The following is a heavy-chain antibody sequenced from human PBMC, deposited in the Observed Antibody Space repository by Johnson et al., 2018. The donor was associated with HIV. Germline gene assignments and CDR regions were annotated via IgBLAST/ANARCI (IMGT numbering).Heavy chain of an antibody. V-gene: IGHV3-7*01. CDR1: GFTLSSYW. CDR2: IKQDGREK. D-gene: IGHD4-17*01. Sequence: MLLVESGGGVVQPGGSLRLSCGASGFTLSSYWMGWVRQAPGKGLEWVANIKQDGREKYYVDSLKGRFTISRDNSKTTLYLQMNSLSAEDTAVYYCARDRRLREDSFDIWGQGTMVTVSS. J-gene: IGHJ3*02. CDR3: ARDRRLREDSFDI.